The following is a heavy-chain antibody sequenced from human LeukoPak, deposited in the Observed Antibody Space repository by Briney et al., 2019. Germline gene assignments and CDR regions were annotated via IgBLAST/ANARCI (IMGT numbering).Heavy chain of an antibody. CDR1: GFTFISYG. D-gene: IGHD4-11*01. CDR3: ARDSLTKTDY. Sequence: GGPLSLSCEASGFTFISYGMSWVRRAQGKGREWVANIKQDGSEKYYVDSVKGRFTISRDNAKNSLYLQMNSLRAEDTAVYYCARDSLTKTDYWGQGTLVTVSS. V-gene: IGHV3-7*01. J-gene: IGHJ4*02. CDR2: IKQDGSEK.